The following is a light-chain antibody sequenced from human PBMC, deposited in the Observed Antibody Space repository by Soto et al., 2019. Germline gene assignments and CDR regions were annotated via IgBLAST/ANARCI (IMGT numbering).Light chain of an antibody. Sequence: DIQMTQSPSSLSASVGDRVSITCRASQSISHNLNWYQQTAGKAPKLLIYGASSLQRGVPSRFSGSRSGTDFTLIISSLQPEDSATYYCQQSYSTPYTFGQGTKVDIK. J-gene: IGKJ2*01. V-gene: IGKV1-39*01. CDR2: GAS. CDR3: QQSYSTPYT. CDR1: QSISHN.